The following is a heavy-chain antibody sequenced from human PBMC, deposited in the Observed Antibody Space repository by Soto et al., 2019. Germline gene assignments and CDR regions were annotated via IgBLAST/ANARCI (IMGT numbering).Heavy chain of an antibody. D-gene: IGHD1-26*01. CDR2: ISAYNGNT. J-gene: IGHJ3*02. V-gene: IGHV1-18*01. Sequence: GASVKVSCTASGYTFTSYGISGVRQAPGQGLEWMGWISAYNGNTNYAQKLQGRVTMTTDTSTSTAYMELRSLRSDDTAVYYCASSSGSHGWETYDAFDIWGQGTMVTVSS. CDR3: ASSSGSHGWETYDAFDI. CDR1: GYTFTSYG.